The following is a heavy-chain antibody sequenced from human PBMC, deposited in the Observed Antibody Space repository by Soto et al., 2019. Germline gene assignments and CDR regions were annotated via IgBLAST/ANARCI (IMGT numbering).Heavy chain of an antibody. D-gene: IGHD6-13*01. CDR2: ITGCGGGT. V-gene: IGHV3-23*01. CDR1: GFTFCNYA. CDR3: AIRPLTAAGFDY. J-gene: IGHJ4*02. Sequence: EVQLLESGGGLVQPGGSLRLSCAASGFTFCNYAMTWVRQAPGKGLEWVSVITGCGGGTYFVDSVKGRFPICRDNSKTPVYLQMNSLRAEDTAVYYCAIRPLTAAGFDYWGQGTLVTVSS.